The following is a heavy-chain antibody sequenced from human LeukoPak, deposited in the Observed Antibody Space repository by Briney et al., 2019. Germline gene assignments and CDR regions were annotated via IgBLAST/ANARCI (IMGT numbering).Heavy chain of an antibody. CDR1: GGSISSYY. CDR2: IYCSGST. J-gene: IGHJ5*02. V-gene: IGHV4-59*01. D-gene: IGHD6-6*01. CDR3: ARATARRSTNWFDP. Sequence: SETLSLTCTVSGGSISSYYWSWVRQPPGKGLEWIGYIYCSGSTNYNPSLKSRVTISVDTSKNQFSLKLSSVTAADTAVYYCARATARRSTNWFDPWGQGTLVTVSS.